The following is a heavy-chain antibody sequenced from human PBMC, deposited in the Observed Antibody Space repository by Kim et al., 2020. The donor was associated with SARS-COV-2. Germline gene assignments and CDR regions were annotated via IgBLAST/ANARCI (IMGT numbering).Heavy chain of an antibody. J-gene: IGHJ2*01. CDR3: ARDQDGSGSYWYFDL. D-gene: IGHD3-10*01. Sequence: QKFQGRVTITADESTSTAYMELSSLRSEDTAVYYCARDQDGSGSYWYFDLWGRGTLVTVSS. V-gene: IGHV1-69*01.